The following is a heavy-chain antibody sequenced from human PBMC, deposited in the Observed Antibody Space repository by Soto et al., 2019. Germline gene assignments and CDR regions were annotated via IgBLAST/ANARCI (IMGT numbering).Heavy chain of an antibody. Sequence: SETLCLTCAVSGGSISGGGGSWSWIRQPPGKGLEWIGYIYHSGSTYYNPSLKSRVTISVDRSKNQFSLKLSSVTAADTAVYYCARGVGGLGTAYYGMDVWGQGTTVTV. CDR2: IYHSGST. CDR3: ARGVGGLGTAYYGMDV. J-gene: IGHJ6*02. V-gene: IGHV4-30-2*01. CDR1: GGSISGGGGS.